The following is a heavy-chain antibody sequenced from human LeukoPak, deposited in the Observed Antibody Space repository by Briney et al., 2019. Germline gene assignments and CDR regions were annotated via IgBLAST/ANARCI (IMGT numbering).Heavy chain of an antibody. CDR1: GFTVSSNY. J-gene: IGHJ4*02. Sequence: GGSLRLSCAASGFTVSSNYMSWVRQAPGKGLEWVSVIYSGGSTYYADSVKGRFTISRDNSKNTLHLQMNSLRAEDTAVYYCARVTGRYWTKRSYYFDYWGQGTLVTVSS. CDR2: IYSGGST. V-gene: IGHV3-66*01. CDR3: ARVTGRYWTKRSYYFDY. D-gene: IGHD1-26*01.